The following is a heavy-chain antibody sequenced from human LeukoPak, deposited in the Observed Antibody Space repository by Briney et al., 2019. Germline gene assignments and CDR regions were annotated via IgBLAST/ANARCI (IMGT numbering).Heavy chain of an antibody. CDR2: INHSGST. CDR3: ARHVPQDIVVVPAAIPHFDY. D-gene: IGHD2-2*02. V-gene: IGHV4-34*01. Sequence: SETLSLTCAVYGGSFSGYYWSWIRQPPGKGLECIGEINHSGSTNYNPSLKSRVTISVDTSKNQFSLKLSSVTAADTAVYYCARHVPQDIVVVPAAIPHFDYWGQGTLVTVSS. J-gene: IGHJ4*02. CDR1: GGSFSGYY.